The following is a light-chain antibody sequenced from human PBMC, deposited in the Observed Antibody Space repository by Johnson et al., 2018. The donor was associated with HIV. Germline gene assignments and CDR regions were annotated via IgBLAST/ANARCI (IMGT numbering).Light chain of an antibody. J-gene: IGLJ1*01. CDR1: SSNIGDHS. Sequence: QSVLTQPPSVSAAPGRRVTVSCSGRSSNIGDHSVSWFQHLPGAAPKLLIYDNDRPPSAVPDRFSGSTSATSATLDLTGLPTGDEGTYYCGTGDRSLSAQYVFGTGTKVTVL. CDR2: DND. CDR3: GTGDRSLSAQYV. V-gene: IGLV1-51*02.